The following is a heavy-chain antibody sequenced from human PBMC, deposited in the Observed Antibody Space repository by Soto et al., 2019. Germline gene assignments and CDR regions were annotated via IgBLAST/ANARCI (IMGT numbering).Heavy chain of an antibody. V-gene: IGHV1-24*01. CDR3: ATSSVRGVIIFPHYYYGMDV. CDR1: GYTLTELS. D-gene: IGHD3-10*01. CDR2: FDPEDGET. Sequence: ASVKVSCKVSGYTLTELSMHWVRQAPGKGLEWMGGFDPEDGETIYAQKFQGRVTMTEDTSTDTAYMELSSLRSEDTAVYYCATSSVRGVIIFPHYYYGMDVWGQGTTVTVSS. J-gene: IGHJ6*02.